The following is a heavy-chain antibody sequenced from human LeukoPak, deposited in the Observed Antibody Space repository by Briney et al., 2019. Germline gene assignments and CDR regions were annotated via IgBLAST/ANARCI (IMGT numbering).Heavy chain of an antibody. CDR1: GGSISSGDYY. Sequence: SQTLSLTCTVSGGSISSGDYYWSWIRQPPGKGLEWIGYIYYSGSTCYNPSLKSRVTISVDTSKNQFSLKLSSVTAADTAVYYCAAYGDYTARFDYWGQGTLVTVSS. CDR3: AAYGDYTARFDY. D-gene: IGHD4-17*01. J-gene: IGHJ4*02. V-gene: IGHV4-30-4*01. CDR2: IYYSGST.